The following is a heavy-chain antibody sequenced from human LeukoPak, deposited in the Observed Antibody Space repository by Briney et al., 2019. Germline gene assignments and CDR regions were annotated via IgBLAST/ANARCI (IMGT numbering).Heavy chain of an antibody. D-gene: IGHD6-13*01. Sequence: GTSLRLSCAASGFSFSTYWMHWVRQVPGKGLVCVARINGDGRTTHYADSVKGRFTISRDNAKNTLYLQMNSLRAEDTAVYYCARDALREAAAGVYYYYYYYMDVWGKGTTVTVSS. CDR1: GFSFSTYW. V-gene: IGHV3-74*01. J-gene: IGHJ6*03. CDR2: INGDGRTT. CDR3: ARDALREAAAGVYYYYYYYMDV.